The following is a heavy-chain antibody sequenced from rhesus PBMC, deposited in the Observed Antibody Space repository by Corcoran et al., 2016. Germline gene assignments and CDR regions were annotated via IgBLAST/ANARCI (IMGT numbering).Heavy chain of an antibody. CDR3: AREWGFDY. V-gene: IGHV4-127*01. J-gene: IGHJ4*01. Sequence: QVQLQESGPGLVKPSETLSLTCAVSGYSLSRGYGWSWIRLPPGKGLEWIGYIGASSGSTNYNPSLKSRVTISKDTSKNQFSLKLSSVTAADTSVYYCAREWGFDYWGQGVLVTVSS. CDR1: GYSLSRGYG. CDR2: IGASSGST. D-gene: IGHD7-45*01.